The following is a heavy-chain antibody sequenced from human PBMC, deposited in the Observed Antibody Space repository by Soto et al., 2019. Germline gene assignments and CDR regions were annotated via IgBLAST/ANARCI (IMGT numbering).Heavy chain of an antibody. V-gene: IGHV4-31*03. Sequence: QVQLQESGPGLVKPSQTLSLTCTVSGGSISSGGYYWSWIRQHPGKGLEWIGYIYYSGSTYYNPSLQWRVTISVDPSKNQFSLKLSSVTAADTAVYYWARVTYYDSSGYPNFDYWGQGTLVTVSS. D-gene: IGHD3-22*01. CDR1: GGSISSGGYY. CDR3: ARVTYYDSSGYPNFDY. CDR2: IYYSGST. J-gene: IGHJ4*02.